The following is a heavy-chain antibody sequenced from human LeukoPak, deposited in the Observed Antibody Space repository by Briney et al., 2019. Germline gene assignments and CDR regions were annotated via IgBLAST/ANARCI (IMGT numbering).Heavy chain of an antibody. CDR2: ISAYNGNT. CDR3: ATTLAVAGRGDY. Sequence: GASVKVSCKASGYTFTSYGISWVRQAPGQGLEWMGWISAYNGNTNYAQKLQGRVTVTTDTSTSTAYMELRSLRSDDTAVYYCATTLAVAGRGDYWGQGTLVTVSS. CDR1: GYTFTSYG. V-gene: IGHV1-18*01. J-gene: IGHJ4*02. D-gene: IGHD6-19*01.